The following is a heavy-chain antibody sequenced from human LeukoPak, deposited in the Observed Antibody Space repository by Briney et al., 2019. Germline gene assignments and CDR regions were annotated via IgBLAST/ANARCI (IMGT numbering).Heavy chain of an antibody. CDR1: GYSFTSYW. CDR3: ARQMVGDH. CDR2: IYPGDSET. J-gene: IGHJ4*02. Sequence: PGESLKISCKASGYSFTSYWIVWVRQMPGKGLEWMGIIYPGDSETKYSPSFQGRVTISADKSINTAFLQWSSLKASDTAMYYCARQMVGDHWGQGTLVTVSS. D-gene: IGHD2-8*01. V-gene: IGHV5-51*01.